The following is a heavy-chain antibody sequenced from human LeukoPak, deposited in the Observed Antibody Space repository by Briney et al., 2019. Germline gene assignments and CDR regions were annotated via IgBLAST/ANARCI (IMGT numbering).Heavy chain of an antibody. V-gene: IGHV3-23*01. CDR3: AITTAPKEWLPHFDY. D-gene: IGHD6-19*01. CDR1: GFTFSSYA. CDR2: ISGSGGST. Sequence: PGGSLRLSCAASGFTFSSYAMSWVRQAPGKGLEWVSAISGSGGSTYYADSVKGRFTISRDNSKNTLYLQMNSLRAEDTAVYYCAITTAPKEWLPHFDYWGQGTLVTVSS. J-gene: IGHJ4*02.